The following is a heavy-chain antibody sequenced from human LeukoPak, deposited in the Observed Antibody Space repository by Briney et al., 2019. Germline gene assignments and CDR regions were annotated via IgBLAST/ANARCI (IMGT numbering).Heavy chain of an antibody. Sequence: GGSLRPSCAASGFTVSSNYMSWVRQAPGKGLEWVSIIYRGGSTFYADSVKGRFTISRDNSKNTLYLQMNSLRAEDTAVYYCARGGSYLSAFDIWGQGTMVTVSS. D-gene: IGHD1-26*01. J-gene: IGHJ3*02. CDR3: ARGGSYLSAFDI. CDR2: IYRGGST. CDR1: GFTVSSNY. V-gene: IGHV3-53*01.